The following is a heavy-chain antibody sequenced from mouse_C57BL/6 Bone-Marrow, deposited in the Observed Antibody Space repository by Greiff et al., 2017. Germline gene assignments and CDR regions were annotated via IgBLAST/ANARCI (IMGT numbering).Heavy chain of an antibody. D-gene: IGHD1-1*01. CDR1: GYTFTSYW. J-gene: IGHJ4*01. CDR3: AVWTTVVPRYTMDD. CDR2: IYPGSGCT. Sequence: VQRVEPGAELVKPGASVKMSCKASGYTFTSYWITWVKQRPGQGLEWIGDIYPGSGCTNYNENFTSKATLTVDTSSSTAYMQRSSLTSEASAVYDCAVWTTVVPRYTMDDWGQGTSVTVSS. V-gene: IGHV1-55*01.